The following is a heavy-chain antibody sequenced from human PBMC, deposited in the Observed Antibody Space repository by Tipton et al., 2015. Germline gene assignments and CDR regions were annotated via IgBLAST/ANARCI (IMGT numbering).Heavy chain of an antibody. J-gene: IGHJ5*01. Sequence: TLSLTCTVSGGSISSYYWSWIRQPPGKGLEWIGYIYYTGSTDYNPSFKSRVTMSVDTSKNQFSLNLTSVTAADTAMYYCARGGGDDYIWGSSRFDSWGQGILVTVSS. CDR1: GGSISSYY. D-gene: IGHD3-16*02. CDR2: IYYTGST. CDR3: ARGGGDDYIWGSSRFDS. V-gene: IGHV4-59*08.